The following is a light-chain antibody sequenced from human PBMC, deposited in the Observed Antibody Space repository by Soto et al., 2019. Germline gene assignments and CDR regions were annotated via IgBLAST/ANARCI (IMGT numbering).Light chain of an antibody. CDR3: QQYNNWPPNT. V-gene: IGKV3-15*01. CDR2: GAS. Sequence: EIVLTQSPDTLSVSPGERATLSCRASQSVSSNLAWYQQKPGQAPRLLIFGASTRATGVPARFVGSRSGTDFTLTISSLQSEDFAVYYCQQYNNWPPNTFGQGTRLEIK. CDR1: QSVSSN. J-gene: IGKJ5*01.